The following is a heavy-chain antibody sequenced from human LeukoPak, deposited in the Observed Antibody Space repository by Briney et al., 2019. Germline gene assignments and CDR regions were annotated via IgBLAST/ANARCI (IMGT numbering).Heavy chain of an antibody. CDR1: GYTLTELS. CDR2: FDPEDGET. D-gene: IGHD3-16*02. CDR3: ARDLIPYDYVWGSYRSGPGY. V-gene: IGHV1-24*01. Sequence: ASVKVSCKVSGYTLTELSMHWVRQAPGKGLEWMGGFDPEDGETIYAQKLQGRVTMTTDTSTSTAYMELRSLRSDDTAVYYCARDLIPYDYVWGSYRSGPGYWGQGTLVTVSS. J-gene: IGHJ4*02.